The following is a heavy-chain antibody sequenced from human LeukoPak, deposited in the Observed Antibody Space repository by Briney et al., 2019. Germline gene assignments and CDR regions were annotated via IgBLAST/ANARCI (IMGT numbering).Heavy chain of an antibody. V-gene: IGHV4-4*02. CDR1: GDSINSLDL. CDR3: AGLVGRYSSGLYYYYFDY. Sequence: SETLSLTCTVSGDSINSLDLWSWVRQPPGKGLEWIGEMYLSGTTHSNPSVKSRVTISIDKSKNQFFLNLSSVTAADTAVYYCAGLVGRYSSGLYYYYFDYLGQGTLVTVSS. D-gene: IGHD3-22*01. J-gene: IGHJ4*02. CDR2: MYLSGTT.